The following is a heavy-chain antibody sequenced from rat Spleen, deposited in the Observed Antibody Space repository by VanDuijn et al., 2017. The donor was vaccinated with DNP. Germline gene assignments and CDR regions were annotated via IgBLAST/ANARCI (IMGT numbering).Heavy chain of an antibody. Sequence: EVQLAESGGGLVQPGRSLKLSCAASGFTFSDYYMAWVRQAPTKGLEWVASITNSGGSTYYRDSVKGRFTISRDNAKSTLYLQMDSLRSEDTATYYCTTVGYYDGSYYLYWYFDFWGPGTMVTVSS. J-gene: IGHJ1*01. CDR2: ITNSGGST. V-gene: IGHV5-20*01. CDR1: GFTFSDYY. D-gene: IGHD1-12*02. CDR3: TTVGYYDGSYYLYWYFDF.